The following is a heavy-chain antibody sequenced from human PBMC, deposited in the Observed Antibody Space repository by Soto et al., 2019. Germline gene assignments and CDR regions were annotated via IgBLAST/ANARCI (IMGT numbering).Heavy chain of an antibody. CDR1: GYTFTSYG. CDR3: AREGVWGDYYYYGMDF. CDR2: ISAYNGNT. D-gene: IGHD3-16*01. V-gene: IGHV1-18*04. Sequence: ASVKVSCKASGYTFTSYGISWVRQAPGQGLEWMGWISAYNGNTNYAQKLQGRVTMTTDTSTSTAYMELRSLRSDDTAVYYCAREGVWGDYYYYGMDFWGQGTTVTVSS. J-gene: IGHJ6*02.